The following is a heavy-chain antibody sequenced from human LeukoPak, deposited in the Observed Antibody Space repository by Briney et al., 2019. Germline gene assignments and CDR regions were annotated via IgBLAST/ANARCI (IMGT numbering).Heavy chain of an antibody. V-gene: IGHV4-38-2*02. Sequence: SETLSLTCIVSGYSISSGYYWGWIRQPPGKGLEWIGSIYHSGSTYYNPSLKSRVTISVDTSKNQFSLKLSSVTAADTAVYYCARDNPANMEFFDYWGQGTLVTVSS. J-gene: IGHJ4*02. D-gene: IGHD3-10*01. CDR3: ARDNPANMEFFDY. CDR2: IYHSGST. CDR1: GYSISSGYY.